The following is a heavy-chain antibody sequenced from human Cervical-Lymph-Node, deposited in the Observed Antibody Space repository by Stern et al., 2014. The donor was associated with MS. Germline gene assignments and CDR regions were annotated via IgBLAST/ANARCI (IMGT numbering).Heavy chain of an antibody. J-gene: IGHJ4*02. CDR2: INSNSGNP. CDR3: ARDKSAGSFDY. Sequence: VQLVESGSELKKPGASVKVSCKASGYSFTSYGVNWVRQAPGQGLEWMGWINSNSGNPTYAQGFTGRFVFSLDTSVSTAYVQISSLRTDATAVYYCARDKSAGSFDYWGQGTLVTVSS. CDR1: GYSFTSYG. D-gene: IGHD5-12*01. V-gene: IGHV7-4-1*02.